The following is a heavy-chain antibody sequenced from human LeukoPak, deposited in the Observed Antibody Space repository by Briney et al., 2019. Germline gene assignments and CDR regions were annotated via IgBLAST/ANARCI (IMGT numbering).Heavy chain of an antibody. CDR3: ARAQGKAYYYGSGSSIDY. J-gene: IGHJ4*02. CDR2: INHSGST. Sequence: SETLSLTCAVYGGSFSGYYWSWIRQPPGKRLEWIGEINHSGSTNYNPSLKSRVTISVDTSKNQFSLKLSSVTAADTAVYYCARAQGKAYYYGSGSSIDYWGQGTLVTVSS. CDR1: GGSFSGYY. V-gene: IGHV4-34*01. D-gene: IGHD3-10*01.